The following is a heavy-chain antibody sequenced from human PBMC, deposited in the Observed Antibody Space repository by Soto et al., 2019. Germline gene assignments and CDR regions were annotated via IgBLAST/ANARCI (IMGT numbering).Heavy chain of an antibody. J-gene: IGHJ6*02. Sequence: GGSLRLSCAASGFTFTSYAMIWVRQAPGKGLEWVSAISGSGGSTYYADSVKGRFTISRDNSKNTVYLQMNSLRAEDTAVYYCARVQCTGGSCFSSYYYYYGMEVWGQGTTVTVSS. CDR3: ARVQCTGGSCFSSYYYYYGMEV. CDR2: ISGSGGST. V-gene: IGHV3-23*01. D-gene: IGHD2-15*01. CDR1: GFTFTSYA.